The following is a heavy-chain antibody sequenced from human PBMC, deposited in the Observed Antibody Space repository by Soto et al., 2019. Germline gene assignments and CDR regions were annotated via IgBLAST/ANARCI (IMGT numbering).Heavy chain of an antibody. Sequence: QITLKESGPTLVKPTQTLTLTCTFSGFSLSADGVGVGWIRQPPGKALEWLALIYWDDDQRYSPSLKTRLTITKDTSKNQVVLTLTNISPVDTATYYCAHAYGGTSWPNDAFDVWGQGTVVTVSS. CDR1: GFSLSADGVG. CDR2: IYWDDDQ. CDR3: AHAYGGTSWPNDAFDV. V-gene: IGHV2-5*02. J-gene: IGHJ3*01. D-gene: IGHD2-2*01.